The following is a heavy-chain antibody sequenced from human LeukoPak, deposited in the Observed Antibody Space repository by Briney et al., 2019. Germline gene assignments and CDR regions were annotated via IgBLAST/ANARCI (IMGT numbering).Heavy chain of an antibody. CDR2: IKQDGSEK. CDR3: AREGYIPSDAFDI. Sequence: GGSLRLSCAASGFTFSSYWMSWVRQAPGKGLEWVANIKQDGSEKYYVDSVKGRFTISRDNAKNSLYLQMNSLRAEDTAVYYCAREGYIPSDAFDIWGQGTMVTVSS. J-gene: IGHJ3*02. CDR1: GFTFSSYW. V-gene: IGHV3-7*01. D-gene: IGHD5-24*01.